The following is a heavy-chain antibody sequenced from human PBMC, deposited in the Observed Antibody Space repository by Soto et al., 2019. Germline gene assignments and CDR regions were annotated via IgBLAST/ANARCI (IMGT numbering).Heavy chain of an antibody. CDR1: GCTFTSSG. Sequence: GAAVQVSCLASGCTFTSSGMSRVRQAPAHGVEGRGGISSHTDCAEYAQRFQRGVTMTTDRSTSTADLVLRSLRSDHKAVSDCARACFYQGSDSRGYSFYAFDFWGPGTLVTVSS. J-gene: IGHJ3*01. CDR3: ARACFYQGSDSRGYSFYAFDF. D-gene: IGHD3-22*01. CDR2: ISSHTDCA. V-gene: IGHV1-18*01.